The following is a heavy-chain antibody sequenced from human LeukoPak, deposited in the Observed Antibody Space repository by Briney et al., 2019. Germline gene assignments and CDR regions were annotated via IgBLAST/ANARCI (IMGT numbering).Heavy chain of an antibody. CDR1: GFSLSSYS. CDR2: ISGSSNCI. V-gene: IGHV3-21*05. D-gene: IGHD5-18*01. Sequence: PGGSLRLSCAASGFSLSSYSMNWVRQGPGKGLEWVSYISGSSNCIYYADPVKGRFIISRDNAKNSLYLQMNSLRDEDTAIYYCARMTRYTYPAMDYWGQGNLVIVSS. CDR3: ARMTRYTYPAMDY. J-gene: IGHJ4*02.